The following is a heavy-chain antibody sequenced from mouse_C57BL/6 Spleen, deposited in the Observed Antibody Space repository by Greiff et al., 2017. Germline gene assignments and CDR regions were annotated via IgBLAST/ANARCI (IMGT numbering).Heavy chain of an antibody. D-gene: IGHD2-3*01. CDR3: ARHSIYDGYYDAMDY. CDR2: INPNNGGT. V-gene: IGHV1-18*01. J-gene: IGHJ4*01. Sequence: EVKLQQSGPELVKPGASVKIPCKASGYTFTDYNMDWVKQSHGKSLEWIGYINPNNGGTIYNQKFKGKATLTVDKSSSTAYMERRSLTSEDTAVYYCARHSIYDGYYDAMDYWGQGTSVTVSS. CDR1: GYTFTDYN.